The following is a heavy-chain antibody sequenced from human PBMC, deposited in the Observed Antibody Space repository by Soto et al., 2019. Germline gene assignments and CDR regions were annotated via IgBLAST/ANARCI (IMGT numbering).Heavy chain of an antibody. CDR2: MNPNDGNT. CDR3: ARGPRESGEWLVFDY. V-gene: IGHV1-8*01. Sequence: ASVKVSCKASGYTFTTYEINWVRQATGQGLEWMGRMNPNDGNTGYAQKFQGRVTMTRNTSVTTAYMELSGLRSDDTAVYYCARGPRESGEWLVFDYWGQGALVTVSS. D-gene: IGHD3-3*01. CDR1: GYTFTTYE. J-gene: IGHJ4*02.